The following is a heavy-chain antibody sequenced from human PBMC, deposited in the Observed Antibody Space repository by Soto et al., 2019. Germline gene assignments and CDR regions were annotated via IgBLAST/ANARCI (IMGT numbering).Heavy chain of an antibody. J-gene: IGHJ4*02. CDR1: GFTFSNAW. Sequence: EVQLVESGGGLVKPGGSLRLSCAASGFTFSNAWMNWVRQAPGKGLEWVGRIKSKTDGGTTDYAAPVKGRFTISRDDSKNTLYLQMNSPKTEDTAVYYCTTGIRYFDWLDRADYWGQGTLVTVSS. CDR3: TTGIRYFDWLDRADY. V-gene: IGHV3-15*07. CDR2: IKSKTDGGTT. D-gene: IGHD3-9*01.